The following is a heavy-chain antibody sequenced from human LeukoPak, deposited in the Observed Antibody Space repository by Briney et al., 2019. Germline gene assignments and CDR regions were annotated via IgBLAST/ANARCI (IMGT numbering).Heavy chain of an antibody. CDR2: INHSGST. CDR1: GGSFSGYY. Sequence: SETLSLTCAVYGGSFSGYYWSWIRQPPGKGLEWIGEINHSGSTNYNPSLKSRVTISVDTSKNQFSLKLSSVTAADTAVYYCARGIRPRTFGAFDIWGQGTMVTVSS. CDR3: ARGIRPRTFGAFDI. V-gene: IGHV4-34*01. D-gene: IGHD2/OR15-2a*01. J-gene: IGHJ3*02.